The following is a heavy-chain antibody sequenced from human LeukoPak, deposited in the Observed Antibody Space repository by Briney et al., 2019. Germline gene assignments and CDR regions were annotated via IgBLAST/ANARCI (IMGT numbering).Heavy chain of an antibody. V-gene: IGHV4-39*07. CDR3: TRDGSDYFDS. D-gene: IGHD5-12*01. CDR2: IYYSGST. CDR1: GGSISSSSYY. J-gene: IGHJ4*02. Sequence: SETLSLTCTVSGGSISSSSYYWGWIRQPPGKGLGWIGSIYYSGSTYYNPSLKSRVTISMDTTKNQFSLKLPSVTAADTAVYYCTRDGSDYFDSWGQGTLVTVAS.